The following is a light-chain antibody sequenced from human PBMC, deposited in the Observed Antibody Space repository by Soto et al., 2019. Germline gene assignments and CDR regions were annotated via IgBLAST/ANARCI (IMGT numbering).Light chain of an antibody. CDR3: ETWDSNSRV. Sequence: QLVLTQSSSASASLGSSVKLTCTLSSGHSSHIIAWHQQQPGKAPRYLMKLEGSGSYNKGSGVPDRFSGSSSGADRYLTIAHQPYEDEANYYCETWDSNSRVFGGGTKLTVL. CDR1: SGHSSHI. V-gene: IGLV4-60*02. CDR2: LEGSGSY. J-gene: IGLJ2*01.